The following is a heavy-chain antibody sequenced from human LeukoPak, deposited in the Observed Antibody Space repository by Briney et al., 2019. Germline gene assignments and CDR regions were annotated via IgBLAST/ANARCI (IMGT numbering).Heavy chain of an antibody. CDR1: GGTFSSYA. Sequence: ASVKVSCKASGGTFSSYAISWVRQAPGQGLEWMGGIIPIFGTANYAQKFQGRVTITTDESTSTAYMELSRLRSEDTAVYYCARVSGYLENWFDPWGQGTQVTVSS. V-gene: IGHV1-69*05. D-gene: IGHD3-3*01. J-gene: IGHJ5*02. CDR2: IIPIFGTA. CDR3: ARVSGYLENWFDP.